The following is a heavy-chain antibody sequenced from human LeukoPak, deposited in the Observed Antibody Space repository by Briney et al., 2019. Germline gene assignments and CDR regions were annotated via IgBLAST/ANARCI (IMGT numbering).Heavy chain of an antibody. Sequence: GGSLRLSCAVSGFSFTKYAMTWVRQAPGKGLEWVSAIRGSGADTYYVDSVKGRFIISRDNSKNTVYLQMNSLRAEDTAVYYCARNLNSGYHYYFDYWGQGTLVTVSS. CDR3: ARNLNSGYHYYFDY. D-gene: IGHD5-12*01. J-gene: IGHJ4*02. CDR1: GFSFTKYA. V-gene: IGHV3-23*01. CDR2: IRGSGADT.